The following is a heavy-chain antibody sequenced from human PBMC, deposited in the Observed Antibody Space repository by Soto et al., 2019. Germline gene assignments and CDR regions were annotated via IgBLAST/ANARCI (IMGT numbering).Heavy chain of an antibody. D-gene: IGHD3-3*01. CDR2: ISSSSSYI. CDR1: GFTFSIYG. V-gene: IGHV3-21*01. J-gene: IGHJ3*02. CDR3: ARALLRRGAFDI. Sequence: GVSLRLSFAASGFTFSIYGMHLFLQAPGKGLEWVSSISSSSSYIYYADSVKCLFTISRDNAKNSLYLQMNSLRAEDTAVYYCARALLRRGAFDIWGQGTMVTVSS.